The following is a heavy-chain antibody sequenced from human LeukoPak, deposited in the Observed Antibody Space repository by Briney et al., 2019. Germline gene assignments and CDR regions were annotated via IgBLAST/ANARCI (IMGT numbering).Heavy chain of an antibody. CDR1: GFTFSSYA. D-gene: IGHD3-3*01. V-gene: IGHV3-23*01. CDR2: ISGSGGST. Sequence: GGSLRLSCAASGFTFSSYAMSWARQAPGKGLEWVSAISGSGGSTYYADSVKGRFTISRDNSKNTLYLQMNSLRAEDTAVYYCAKCYDFWSGYSDDAFDIWGQGTMVTVSS. J-gene: IGHJ3*02. CDR3: AKCYDFWSGYSDDAFDI.